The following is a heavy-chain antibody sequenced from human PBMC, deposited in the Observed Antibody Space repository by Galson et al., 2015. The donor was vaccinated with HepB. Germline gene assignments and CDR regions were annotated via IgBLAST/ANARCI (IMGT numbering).Heavy chain of an antibody. D-gene: IGHD3-10*01. J-gene: IGHJ6*02. CDR3: AVWQITMALDV. V-gene: IGHV3-21*01. Sequence: SLRLSCAASGFTFSSYSMNWVRQAPGKGLEWVSSISSSSSYIYYADSVKGRFTISRDNAKNSLYLQMNSLRAEDTAVYYCAVWQITMALDVWGQGTTVTVSS. CDR1: GFTFSSYS. CDR2: ISSSSSYI.